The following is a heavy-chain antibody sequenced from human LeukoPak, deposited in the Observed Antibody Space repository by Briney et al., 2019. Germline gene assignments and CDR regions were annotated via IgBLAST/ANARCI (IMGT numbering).Heavy chain of an antibody. D-gene: IGHD3-10*01. CDR3: ARSHTMVRGVIIGGFDY. V-gene: IGHV1-69*13. J-gene: IGHJ4*02. CDR1: GGTFSSYA. CDR2: IIPIFGTA. Sequence: ASVKVSCRASGGTFSSYAISWVRQAPGQGLEWMGGIIPIFGTANYAQKFQGRVTIIADESTSTAYMELSSLRSEDTAVYYCARSHTMVRGVIIGGFDYWGQGTLVTVSS.